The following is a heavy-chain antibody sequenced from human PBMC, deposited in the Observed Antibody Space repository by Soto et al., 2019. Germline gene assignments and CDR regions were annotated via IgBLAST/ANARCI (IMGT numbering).Heavy chain of an antibody. J-gene: IGHJ4*02. Sequence: GESLKISCAASGFTFSNAWMSWVRQAPGKGLEWVGRIKSKTDGGTTDYAAPVKGRFTISRDDSKNTLYLQMNSLKTEDTAVYYCTTGVEGSLDYWGQGTLVTVSS. CDR2: IKSKTDGGTT. CDR3: TTGVEGSLDY. V-gene: IGHV3-15*01. CDR1: GFTFSNAW.